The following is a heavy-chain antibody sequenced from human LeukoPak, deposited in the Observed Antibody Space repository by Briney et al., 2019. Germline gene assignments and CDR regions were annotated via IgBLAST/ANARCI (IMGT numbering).Heavy chain of an antibody. CDR2: INPSGGST. CDR3: ARDYYYDSSGYYYSFHDAFDI. CDR1: GYTFTSYY. V-gene: IGHV1-46*01. Sequence: ASVKVSCKASGYTFTSYYMHWVRQAPGQGLEWMGIINPSGGSTSYAQRFQGRVTMTRDTSTSTVYMELSSLRSEGTAVYYCARDYYYDSSGYYYSFHDAFDIWGQGTMVTVSS. D-gene: IGHD3-22*01. J-gene: IGHJ3*02.